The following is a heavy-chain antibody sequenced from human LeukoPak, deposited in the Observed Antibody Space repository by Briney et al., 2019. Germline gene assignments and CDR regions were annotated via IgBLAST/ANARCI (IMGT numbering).Heavy chain of an antibody. Sequence: GGSLRLSCAASGFTFSSYAMSWVRQAPGKGLEWVAHIKQDGSEKYYVDSVKGRFTISRDNAKNSLYLQMNSLRAEDTAVYYCASTPLDFWSGQRSKGYFDYWGQGTLVTVSS. CDR3: ASTPLDFWSGQRSKGYFDY. CDR1: GFTFSSYA. D-gene: IGHD3-3*01. CDR2: IKQDGSEK. V-gene: IGHV3-7*01. J-gene: IGHJ4*02.